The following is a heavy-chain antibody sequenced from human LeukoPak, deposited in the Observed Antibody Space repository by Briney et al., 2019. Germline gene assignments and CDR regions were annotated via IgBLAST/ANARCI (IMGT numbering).Heavy chain of an antibody. V-gene: IGHV5-51*01. CDR3: AKRGGSPFQYSNWFDP. J-gene: IGHJ5*02. CDR1: GYSFADYW. Sequence: GESLKISCRTSGYSFADYWIGWVRQMPRKGLEWLGIIYPGDSDTKYSPSFQGRVNFSVDKSINTAYLQWSSLEASDTAIYFCAKRGGSPFQYSNWFDPWGQGTLVTVSS. D-gene: IGHD1-26*01. CDR2: IYPGDSDT.